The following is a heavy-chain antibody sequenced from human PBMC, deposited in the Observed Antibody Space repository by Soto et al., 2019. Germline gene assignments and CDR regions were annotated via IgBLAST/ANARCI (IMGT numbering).Heavy chain of an antibody. Sequence: GASVKVSCKASGYTFINYYMHWVRQAPGQGFEWMGRISPKSGGTNYAQKFQGRVSMTWDTSLKTAYMELSSLMSEDTAVYYCARGEVDGARGMDVWGQGTTVTVSS. CDR2: ISPKSGGT. D-gene: IGHD2-15*01. V-gene: IGHV1-2*02. CDR3: ARGEVDGARGMDV. J-gene: IGHJ6*02. CDR1: GYTFINYY.